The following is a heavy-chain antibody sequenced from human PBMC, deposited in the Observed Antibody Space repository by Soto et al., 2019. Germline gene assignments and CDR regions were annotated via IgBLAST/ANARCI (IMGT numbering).Heavy chain of an antibody. CDR2: IIPIFGTT. D-gene: IGHD3-3*01. CDR1: GGTFSNYA. V-gene: IGHV1-69*01. Sequence: QVQLVQSGAEVKKPGSSVKVSCKASGGTFSNYAISWVRQAPGQGLEWMGGIIPIFGTTNYARKFQGRVTITADESTSTAYMELSSLRSEDTAVYYCARDAIVGVVIRGIDYYYGMDVWGQGTTVTVSS. CDR3: ARDAIVGVVIRGIDYYYGMDV. J-gene: IGHJ6*02.